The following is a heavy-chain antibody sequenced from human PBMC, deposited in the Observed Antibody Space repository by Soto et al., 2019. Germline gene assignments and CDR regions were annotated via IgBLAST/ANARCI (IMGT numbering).Heavy chain of an antibody. CDR1: GGSISSYY. D-gene: IGHD3-22*01. Sequence: SETLSLTCTVSGGSISSYYWSWIRQPPGKGLEWIGYIYYSGSTNYNPSLKSRVTISVDTSKNQFSLKLSSVTAADTAVYYCARQNRGGYYDSSGYFDYWGQGTLVPVSS. CDR2: IYYSGST. V-gene: IGHV4-59*08. CDR3: ARQNRGGYYDSSGYFDY. J-gene: IGHJ4*02.